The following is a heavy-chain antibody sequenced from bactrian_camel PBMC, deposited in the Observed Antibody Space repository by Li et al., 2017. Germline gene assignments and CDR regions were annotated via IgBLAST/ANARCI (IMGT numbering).Heavy chain of an antibody. CDR2: IDSAGDS. V-gene: IGHV3S31*01. Sequence: VQLVESGGGSAQAGGSLRLSCKVSGDIYTGCMGWFRQGPGQRREGVAAIDSAGDSLYAASVRGRFTISRDNAEGTLYLEMNSLKVEDTAMYYCVAARYCKTAADLDRYLEVGGHGTQVTVS. D-gene: IGHD5*01. J-gene: IGHJ2*01. CDR3: VAARYCKTAADLDRYLEV. CDR1: GDIYTGC.